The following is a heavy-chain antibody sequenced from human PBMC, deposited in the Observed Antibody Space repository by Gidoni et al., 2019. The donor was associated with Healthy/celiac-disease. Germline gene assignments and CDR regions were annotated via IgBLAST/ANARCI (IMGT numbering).Heavy chain of an antibody. V-gene: IGHV4-34*01. Sequence: QVQLQQWGAGLLKPSATLSLTCAVYGGSFSGYYWSWIRQPPGKGLEWIGEINHSGSTNYNPSLKSRVTISVDTSKNQFSLKLSSVTAADTAVYYCARGLGRQGSSWYYYYYGMDVWGQGTTVTVSS. CDR2: INHSGST. J-gene: IGHJ6*02. CDR1: GGSFSGYY. D-gene: IGHD6-13*01. CDR3: ARGLGRQGSSWYYYYYGMDV.